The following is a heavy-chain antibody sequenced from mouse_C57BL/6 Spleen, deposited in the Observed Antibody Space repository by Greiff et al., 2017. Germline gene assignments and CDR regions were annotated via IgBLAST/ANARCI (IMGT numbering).Heavy chain of an antibody. Sequence: QVQLKQPGAELVKPGASVKLSCKASGYTFTSYWMHWVKQRPGQGLEWIGMIHPNSGSTNYNEKFKSKATLTVDKSSSTAYMQLSSLTSEDSAVYYCARLGYYGSSSYAMDYWGQGTSVTVSS. CDR3: ARLGYYGSSSYAMDY. CDR1: GYTFTSYW. D-gene: IGHD1-1*01. CDR2: IHPNSGST. J-gene: IGHJ4*01. V-gene: IGHV1-64*01.